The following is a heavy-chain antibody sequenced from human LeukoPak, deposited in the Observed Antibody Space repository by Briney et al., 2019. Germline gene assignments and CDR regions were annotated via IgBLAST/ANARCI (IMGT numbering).Heavy chain of an antibody. J-gene: IGHJ3*02. D-gene: IGHD3-22*01. V-gene: IGHV1-18*01. CDR3: ARDDSSGCDAFDI. CDR2: ISAYNGNT. Sequence: ASVKVSCKASGYTFTSYGISWVRQAPGQVREWMGWISAYNGNTNYAQKLQGRVTMTTDTSTSTAYMELRSLRSDDTAVYYCARDDSSGCDAFDIWGQGTMVTVSS. CDR1: GYTFTSYG.